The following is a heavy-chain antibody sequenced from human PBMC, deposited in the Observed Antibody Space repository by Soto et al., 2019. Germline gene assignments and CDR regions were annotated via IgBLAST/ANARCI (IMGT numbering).Heavy chain of an antibody. D-gene: IGHD2-2*01. CDR3: ARTYCSSTSCADAFDI. CDR2: INHSGSS. Sequence: QVQLQQWGAGLLKPSETLSLTCAVYGGSFSGYYWSWIRQPPGKGLEWIGEINHSGSSNYNPSLKTRVTISVDTSTNQFSLKLSSGSAADTAVYYCARTYCSSTSCADAFDIWGQGTMVTVSS. CDR1: GGSFSGYY. V-gene: IGHV4-34*01. J-gene: IGHJ3*02.